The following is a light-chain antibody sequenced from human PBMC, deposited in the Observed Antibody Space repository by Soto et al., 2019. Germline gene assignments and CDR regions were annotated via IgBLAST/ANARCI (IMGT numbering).Light chain of an antibody. CDR1: SSDVGGYNY. CDR2: DVS. Sequence: QSALTQPASVSGSPGQSITISCTGTSSDVGGYNYVYWYQQHPGKAPKLMIYDVSNRPSGVSNRFSGSKSGNTASLTISGLQAADEADYYCSSYTSSSTPFYVFGTGTKLTVL. CDR3: SSYTSSSTPFYV. V-gene: IGLV2-14*01. J-gene: IGLJ1*01.